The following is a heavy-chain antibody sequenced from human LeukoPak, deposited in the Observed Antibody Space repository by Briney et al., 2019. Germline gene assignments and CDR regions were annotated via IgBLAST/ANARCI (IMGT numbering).Heavy chain of an antibody. CDR3: ARHIGDMDV. D-gene: IGHD1-26*01. Sequence: SETLSLTCTVSGGSVTSFSYYWGWLRQPPGQGLEWIGSVYYSGTTSYNPSLNSRVTISMDTSRNQFSLRLSSVTATDTAVYYCARHIGDMDVWGKGTTVTVSS. CDR1: GGSVTSFSYY. CDR2: VYYSGTT. J-gene: IGHJ6*03. V-gene: IGHV4-39*01.